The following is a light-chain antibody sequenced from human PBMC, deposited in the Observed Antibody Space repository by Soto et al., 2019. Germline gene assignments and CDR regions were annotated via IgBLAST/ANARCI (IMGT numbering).Light chain of an antibody. V-gene: IGKV1-39*01. J-gene: IGKJ4*01. CDR2: AAP. Sequence: EIQMTQSQSSLSASVGDRVTITCRASQSISSYLNWYQQKPGKAPKLLIYAAPSLQSGVPSRFSGSGSGTDFTLTISSLQPEDFATYYCQQSYSTPLTFGGGTKVDIK. CDR3: QQSYSTPLT. CDR1: QSISSY.